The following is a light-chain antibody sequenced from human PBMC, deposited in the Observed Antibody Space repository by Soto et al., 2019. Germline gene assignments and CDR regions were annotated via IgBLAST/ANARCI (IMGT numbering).Light chain of an antibody. Sequence: DIQVTQSPSSLSASVGDRVTITCRAGQSIRSYLNWYQQKPGKAPKLLIYAASRSQSGVPSRFSGRVSGTDFTLTISSLQCEDFASYYCQQRYSTPYTFGQGTKVDSK. J-gene: IGKJ2*01. CDR3: QQRYSTPYT. CDR1: QSIRSY. V-gene: IGKV1-39*01. CDR2: AAS.